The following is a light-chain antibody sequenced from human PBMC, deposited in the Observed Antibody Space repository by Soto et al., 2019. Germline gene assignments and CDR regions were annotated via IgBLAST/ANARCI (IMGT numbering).Light chain of an antibody. CDR3: QQYNSFPYT. CDR1: QSLSSW. V-gene: IGKV1-5*03. J-gene: IGKJ2*01. CDR2: KAS. Sequence: DIQMTQSPSTLSASVGDRVTITCRASQSLSSWLAWYQQKPGKAPNLLIYKASSLESGVPSRFSGSGSGTESTLTISSLQPEDFATYYCQQYNSFPYTFGRGPSWRSN.